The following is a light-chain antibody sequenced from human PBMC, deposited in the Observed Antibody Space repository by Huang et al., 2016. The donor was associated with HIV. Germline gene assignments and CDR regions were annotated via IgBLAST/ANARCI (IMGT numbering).Light chain of an antibody. J-gene: IGKJ2*01. CDR2: GAS. CDR3: QQYNNWPRT. V-gene: IGKV3D-15*01. CDR1: QGISSN. Sequence: EMVMTQSPDTLSVSPGESVTLSCRASQGISSNLAWYHQKPGQAPRLLVHGASTRAAGIPAMFSVSGSEIAFPLAIHSRQSEDSAIYYSQQYNNWPRTFGQGTKREIK.